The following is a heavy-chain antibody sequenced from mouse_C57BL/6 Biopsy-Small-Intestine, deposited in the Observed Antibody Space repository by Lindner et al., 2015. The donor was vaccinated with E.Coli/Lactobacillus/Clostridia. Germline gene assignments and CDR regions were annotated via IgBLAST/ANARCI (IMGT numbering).Heavy chain of an antibody. Sequence: VQLQESGPELVKPGAPVKMSCKASGYTFISYVIHWVKQKPGQGLEWIGYINPYNDKTKYNEKFKGKATLTSDKSSNTAYMELSSLTSEDSAIYYCTRYGNFLPWFAYWGQGTLVTVSA. CDR1: GYTFISYV. D-gene: IGHD2-1*01. CDR2: INPYNDKT. J-gene: IGHJ3*01. CDR3: TRYGNFLPWFAY. V-gene: IGHV1-14*01.